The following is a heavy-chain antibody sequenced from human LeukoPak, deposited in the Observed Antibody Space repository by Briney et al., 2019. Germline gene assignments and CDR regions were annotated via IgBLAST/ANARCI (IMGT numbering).Heavy chain of an antibody. Sequence: SETLSLTCTVSGGSISSYYWSWIRQPAGKGLEWIGRIYTSGSTNYNPSLKSRVTMSVDTSKNQFSLKLSSVTAADTAVYYCARVQGQWLVRRWFDPWGQGTLVTVSS. D-gene: IGHD6-19*01. CDR1: GGSISSYY. CDR3: ARVQGQWLVRRWFDP. V-gene: IGHV4-4*07. J-gene: IGHJ5*02. CDR2: IYTSGST.